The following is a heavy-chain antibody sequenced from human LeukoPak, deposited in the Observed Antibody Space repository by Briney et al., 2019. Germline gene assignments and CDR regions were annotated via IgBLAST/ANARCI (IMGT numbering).Heavy chain of an antibody. CDR2: INHSGST. V-gene: IGHV4-34*01. J-gene: IGHJ3*02. CDR1: GGSFSGYY. CDR3: ARDRAVVISLAGAFDI. D-gene: IGHD4-23*01. Sequence: SETLSLTCAIYGGSFSGYYWRWIRQPPGKGLEWIGEINHSGSTNYNPSLKSRVIISVDTSKNQFSLKLSSVTAADTAVYYCARDRAVVISLAGAFDIWGQGTMVTVSS.